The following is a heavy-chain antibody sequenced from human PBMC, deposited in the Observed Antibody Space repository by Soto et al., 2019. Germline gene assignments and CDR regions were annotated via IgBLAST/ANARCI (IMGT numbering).Heavy chain of an antibody. J-gene: IGHJ3*02. CDR3: ARVGTGSSTRLDI. D-gene: IGHD3-9*01. CDR1: GFMFTRST. Sequence: GPLRLSCVASGFMFTRSTMSWVRQAPGKGLEWVSSISYASDYIFYAASVKGRLPIPRDNAKNSLYLQMNSLRAEDTAVYYCARVGTGSSTRLDIWGQGTMVTVSS. V-gene: IGHV3-21*01. CDR2: ISYASDYI.